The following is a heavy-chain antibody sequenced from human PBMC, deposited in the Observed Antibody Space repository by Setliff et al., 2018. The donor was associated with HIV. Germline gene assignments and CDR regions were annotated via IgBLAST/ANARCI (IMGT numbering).Heavy chain of an antibody. CDR1: GYSFPTYW. J-gene: IGHJ4*02. CDR3: TRLWHENWGGVDY. Sequence: PGESLKISCKGSGYSFPTYWIGWVRQMPGKGLEFMGLLYPADSNIRYSPSFQGQVTISVDKSTNTAFLQWTSLRASDTAMYYCTRLWHENWGGVDYWGQGTLVTVSS. CDR2: LYPADSNI. V-gene: IGHV5-51*01. D-gene: IGHD3-16*01.